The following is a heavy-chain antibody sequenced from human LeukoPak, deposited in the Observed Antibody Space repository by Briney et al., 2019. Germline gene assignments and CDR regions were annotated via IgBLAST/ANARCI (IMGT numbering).Heavy chain of an antibody. CDR2: ISDDGRSK. D-gene: IGHD4-17*01. CDR3: AKRPSDYGDYVSYFDY. CDR1: GFSFISYG. Sequence: PGGSLRLSCAASGFSFISYGMLWVRQAPGKGLEWVGVISDDGRSKDYADSVKGRFTISRDNSKDTLYLQMNSLRDEDTAVYYCAKRPSDYGDYVSYFDYWGQGTLVTVSS. J-gene: IGHJ4*02. V-gene: IGHV3-30*18.